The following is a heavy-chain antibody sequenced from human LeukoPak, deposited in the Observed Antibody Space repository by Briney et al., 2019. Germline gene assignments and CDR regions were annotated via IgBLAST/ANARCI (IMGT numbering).Heavy chain of an antibody. Sequence: GASVNVSCKVSGYTLTELSMHWVRQAPGKGLEWMGGFDPEDGETIYAQKFQGRVTMTEDTSTDTAYMELSSLRSEDTAVYYCATMYRGYCSGGSCYSPYYYYYYMDVWGKGTTVTVSS. CDR2: FDPEDGET. D-gene: IGHD2-15*01. CDR3: ATMYRGYCSGGSCYSPYYYYYYMDV. V-gene: IGHV1-24*01. CDR1: GYTLTELS. J-gene: IGHJ6*03.